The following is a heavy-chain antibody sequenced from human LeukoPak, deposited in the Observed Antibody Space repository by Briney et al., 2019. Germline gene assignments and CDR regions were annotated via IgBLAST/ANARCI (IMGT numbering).Heavy chain of an antibody. J-gene: IGHJ4*02. CDR1: GGTFSSYA. V-gene: IGHV1-69*06. CDR2: IIPIFGTA. D-gene: IGHD5-24*01. CDR3: TRDTWLQLDY. Sequence: ASVKVSCKASGGTFSSYAISWVRQAPGPGLEWMGRIIPIFGTANYAQKFQGRVTITADKSTSTAYMELSSLRSEDTAGYYCTRDTWLQLDYWGQGTLVTVSS.